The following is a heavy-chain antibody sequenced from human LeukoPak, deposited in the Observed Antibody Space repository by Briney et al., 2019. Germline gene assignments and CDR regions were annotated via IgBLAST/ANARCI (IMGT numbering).Heavy chain of an antibody. J-gene: IGHJ4*02. CDR1: GGSISGSDYY. V-gene: IGHV4-39*07. Sequence: SETLSLTCTVSGGSISGSDYYWTWIRQPPGKGLEWIASIYYSGNTLYNPSLKSRVTMSVDTSKNQFSLKLSSVTAADTAVYYCAREENRIAARRGSFDYWGQGTLVTVSS. CDR2: IYYSGNT. D-gene: IGHD6-6*01. CDR3: AREENRIAARRGSFDY.